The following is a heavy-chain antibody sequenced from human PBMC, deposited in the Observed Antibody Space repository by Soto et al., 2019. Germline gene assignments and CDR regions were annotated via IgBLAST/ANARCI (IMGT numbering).Heavy chain of an antibody. J-gene: IGHJ6*03. V-gene: IGHV3-23*01. D-gene: IGHD3-10*01. CDR1: GFTFSSYA. Sequence: GGSLRLSCAASGFTFSSYAMSWVRQAPWKGLEWVSAISGSGGSTYYADSVKGRFTISRDNSKNTLYLQMNSLRAEDTAVYYCAKVHGSMTYASGPPDYYYMDVWGKGTTVTVSS. CDR2: ISGSGGST. CDR3: AKVHGSMTYASGPPDYYYMDV.